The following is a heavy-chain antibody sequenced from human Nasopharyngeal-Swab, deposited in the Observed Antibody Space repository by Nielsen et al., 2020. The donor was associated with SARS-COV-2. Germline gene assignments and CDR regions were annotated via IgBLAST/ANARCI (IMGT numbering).Heavy chain of an antibody. J-gene: IGHJ4*02. CDR1: GFTFSSFW. CDR3: ARDHDWFDF. V-gene: IGHV3-7*01. Sequence: GGSLRLSCAASGFTFSSFWLNWVRQAPGRGLEWVANIKQDGSEKYYVDSVKGRCTISRDNAKNSLYLQINSLRAEDTAVYYCARDHDWFDFWGQGILVTVSS. CDR2: IKQDGSEK. D-gene: IGHD3-9*01.